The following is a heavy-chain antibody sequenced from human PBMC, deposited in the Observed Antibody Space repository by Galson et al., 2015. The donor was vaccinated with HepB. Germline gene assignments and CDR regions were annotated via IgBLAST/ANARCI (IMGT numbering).Heavy chain of an antibody. V-gene: IGHV3-9*01. CDR1: GFTFDDYA. CDR2: ISWNSGSI. Sequence: SLRLSCAVSGFTFDDYAMHWVRQAPGKGLEWVSGISWNSGSIGYADSVKGRFTISRDNAKNSLYLQMNSLRAEDTALYYCAKGRRYSYGKFDYWGQGTLVTVSS. CDR3: AKGRRYSYGKFDY. J-gene: IGHJ4*02. D-gene: IGHD5-18*01.